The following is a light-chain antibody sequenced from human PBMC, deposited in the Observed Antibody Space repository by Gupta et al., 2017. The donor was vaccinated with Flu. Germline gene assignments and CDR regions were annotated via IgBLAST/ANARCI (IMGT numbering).Light chain of an antibody. CDR2: DAS. CDR3: QQRSNWPPIT. Sequence: EIVLTQSPAALSLSPGERATLSCRASQSVNSFLAWYQQKPGRAPRLLIYDASNRATGIPARFSGSGSGTDFTLTISSREPEDFAVYYCQQRSNWPPITFGQGTRLEIK. V-gene: IGKV3-11*01. CDR1: QSVNSF. J-gene: IGKJ5*01.